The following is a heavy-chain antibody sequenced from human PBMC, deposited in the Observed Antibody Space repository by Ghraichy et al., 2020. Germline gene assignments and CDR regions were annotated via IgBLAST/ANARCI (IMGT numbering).Heavy chain of an antibody. CDR1: GFTFSNYV. CDR3: AKAWGYCSGGTCPSYNWFDP. J-gene: IGHJ5*02. V-gene: IGHV3-23*01. Sequence: GGSLRLSCAASGFTFSNYVMSWVRQAPGKGLEWVSTIGARGGSTSYADSVKGRFTISRDNSKNTLYLQMDSLRAEDAAVYYCAKAWGYCSGGTCPSYNWFDPWGQGTRVTVSS. CDR2: IGARGGST. D-gene: IGHD2-15*01.